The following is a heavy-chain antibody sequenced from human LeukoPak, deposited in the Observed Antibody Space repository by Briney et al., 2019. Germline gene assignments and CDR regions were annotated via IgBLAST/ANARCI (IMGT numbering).Heavy chain of an antibody. Sequence: ASVTVSCTASGYTFTSYDINWVRQATGQGLEWMGWMNPNSGNTGYAQKFQGRVTMTRNTSISTAYMELSSLRSEDTAVYYCARGGGYYDRSAKYFIRPPEYWGQGTLVTVSS. D-gene: IGHD3-22*01. CDR1: GYTFTSYD. CDR2: MNPNSGNT. J-gene: IGHJ4*02. CDR3: ARGGGYYDRSAKYFIRPPEY. V-gene: IGHV1-8*01.